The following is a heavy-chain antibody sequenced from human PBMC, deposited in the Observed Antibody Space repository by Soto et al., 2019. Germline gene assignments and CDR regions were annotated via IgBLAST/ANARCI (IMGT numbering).Heavy chain of an antibody. J-gene: IGHJ4*02. CDR1: GGSISSDY. V-gene: IGHV4-59*01. CDR2: IYYSGST. CDR3: AREGESLDFDY. Sequence: SETLSLTCTVSGGSISSDYWSWIRQPPGKGLEWIGYIYYSGSTNYNPSLKSRVTISVDTSKNQFSLKLSSVTAADTAVYYCAREGESLDFDYWGQGTLVTVSS. D-gene: IGHD2-21*01.